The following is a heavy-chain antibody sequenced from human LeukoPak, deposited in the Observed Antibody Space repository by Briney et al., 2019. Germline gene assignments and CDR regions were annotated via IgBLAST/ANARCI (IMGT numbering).Heavy chain of an antibody. Sequence: HTGRSLRLSCAASRFTFSSYTMHWVRQAPGKGLEWVAVISYDGSNKYNADSVKGRFTISRDNSKNTLYLQMNSLRAEDTAVYYCARASIAYSYGEIDHWGQGTLVTVSS. J-gene: IGHJ4*02. D-gene: IGHD5-18*01. CDR2: ISYDGSNK. CDR1: RFTFSSYT. V-gene: IGHV3-30-3*01. CDR3: ARASIAYSYGEIDH.